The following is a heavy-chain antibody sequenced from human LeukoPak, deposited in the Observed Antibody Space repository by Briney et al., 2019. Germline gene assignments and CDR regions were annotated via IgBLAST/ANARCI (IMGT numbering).Heavy chain of an antibody. D-gene: IGHD3-10*01. CDR2: INPNSGNT. CDR3: ARGQRSSYYYGSGSYKF. V-gene: IGHV1-8*02. J-gene: IGHJ4*02. Sequence: ASVKVSCKASGYTFTGYYMHWVRQAPGQGLEWMGWINPNSGNTGYAQKFQGRVTMTRNTSISTAYMELSSLRSEDTAVYYCARGQRSSYYYGSGSYKFWGQGTLVTVSS. CDR1: GYTFTGYY.